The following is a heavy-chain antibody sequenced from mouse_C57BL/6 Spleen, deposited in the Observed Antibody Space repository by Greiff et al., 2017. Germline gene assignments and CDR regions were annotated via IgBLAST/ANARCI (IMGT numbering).Heavy chain of an antibody. CDR1: GYSITSGYY. V-gene: IGHV3-6*01. CDR2: ISYDGSN. CDR3: ERGDYPLAY. J-gene: IGHJ3*01. D-gene: IGHD2-4*01. Sequence: EVKLQQSGPGLVKPSQSLSLTCSVTGYSITSGYYWNWIRQFPGNKLEWMGYISYDGSNNYNPSLKNRISLTRDTSKNQFFLKLNSVPTEDTAKYDCERGDYPLAYWGQGTLVTVSA.